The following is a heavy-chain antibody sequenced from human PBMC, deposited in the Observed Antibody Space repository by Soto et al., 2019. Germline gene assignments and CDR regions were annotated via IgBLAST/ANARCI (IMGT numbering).Heavy chain of an antibody. Sequence: ASVKVSCKASGYTFTGYYMHWVRQAPGQGLEWMGWINPNSGGTNYAQKFQGRVTMTRDTSISTAYMELSRLRSDDTAVYYCARYKGSGYYCPFDPWGQGTLVTVSS. J-gene: IGHJ5*02. CDR1: GYTFTGYY. CDR3: ARYKGSGYYCPFDP. CDR2: INPNSGGT. V-gene: IGHV1-2*02. D-gene: IGHD3-22*01.